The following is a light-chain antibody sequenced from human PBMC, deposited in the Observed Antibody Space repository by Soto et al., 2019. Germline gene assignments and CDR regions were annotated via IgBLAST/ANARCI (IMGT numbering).Light chain of an antibody. Sequence: VRLSPAGRSISRVGHAWLSCKASQHVGSRYLAWYQQKPGQAPRLLIYGTSNRATGIPDRFSGSGSGTDFSLTISSLEPGDLTVYHSQQSFRSPRTFGQGTKVDIK. CDR2: GTS. CDR1: QHVGSRY. J-gene: IGKJ1*01. CDR3: QQSFRSPRT. V-gene: IGKV3-20*01.